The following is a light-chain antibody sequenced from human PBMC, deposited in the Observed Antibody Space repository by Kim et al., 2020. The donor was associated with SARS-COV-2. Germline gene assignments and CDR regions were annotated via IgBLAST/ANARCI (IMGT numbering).Light chain of an antibody. CDR1: QSVNSRY. Sequence: SPGERVTLSCRASQSVNSRYFCRYQHKPGQAPGLLIYGAYSKATGVPSRFSGSGSGTEFTLTISSLQSDDVALYYCHQYGTWPWTFGQGTKVDIK. J-gene: IGKJ1*01. CDR2: GAY. V-gene: IGKV3D-7*01. CDR3: HQYGTWPWT.